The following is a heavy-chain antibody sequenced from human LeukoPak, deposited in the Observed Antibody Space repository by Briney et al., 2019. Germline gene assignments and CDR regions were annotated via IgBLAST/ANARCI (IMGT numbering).Heavy chain of an antibody. CDR1: GFTFSSYA. CDR3: ARDRGYSSGWSPS. D-gene: IGHD6-19*01. CDR2: ISYDGSNK. Sequence: GGSLRLSCAASGFTFSSYAMHWVRQAPGKGLEWVAVISYDGSNKYYADSVKGRFTISRDNFKNTLYLQMNSLRAEHTPVSYCARDRGYSSGWSPSWGKGTLVTVSS. V-gene: IGHV3-30-3*01. J-gene: IGHJ5*02.